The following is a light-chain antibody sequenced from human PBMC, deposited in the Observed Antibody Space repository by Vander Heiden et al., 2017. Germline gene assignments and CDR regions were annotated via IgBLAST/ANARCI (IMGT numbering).Light chain of an antibody. CDR1: QVISNY. V-gene: IGKV1-33*01. J-gene: IGKJ2*01. CDR2: EAS. Sequence: LQMPPSPSSLSASVDDSVIITCQASQVISNYLNWYQQKPGKATKLLYDEASNLGTGVPSRCSGSGSGTDFTFIISSLQAEDIATYYCQKDGNPPYTFGQGTKLEIK. CDR3: QKDGNPPYT.